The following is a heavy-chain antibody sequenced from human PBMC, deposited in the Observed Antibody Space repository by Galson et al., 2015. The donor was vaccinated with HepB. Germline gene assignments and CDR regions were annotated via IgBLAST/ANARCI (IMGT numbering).Heavy chain of an antibody. V-gene: IGHV3-7*01. CDR3: ARRQAGYFDY. CDR2: IDRDGNEK. Sequence: SLRLSCAASGFTFTNYWMGWVRQAPGKGLVWVANIDRDGNEKYYVDSLKGRFTISRDNAKNSLYLQMNSLRAEDTAMYYCARRQAGYFDYWGQGALVTVSS. J-gene: IGHJ4*02. CDR1: GFTFTNYW.